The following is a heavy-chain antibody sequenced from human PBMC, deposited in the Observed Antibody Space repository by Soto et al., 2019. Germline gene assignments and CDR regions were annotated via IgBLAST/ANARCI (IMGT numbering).Heavy chain of an antibody. CDR1: GDSVSSNSAA. Sequence: SQTLSLTCAFSGDSVSSNSAAWNWIRQSPSRGLEWLGRTYYRSKWYNDYAVSVKSRITINPDTSKNQFSLQLNSVTPEDTAVYYCARVMLYCTNGVCYTGPSFDYWGQGTLVTVSS. D-gene: IGHD2-8*01. CDR2: TYYRSKWYN. V-gene: IGHV6-1*01. J-gene: IGHJ4*02. CDR3: ARVMLYCTNGVCYTGPSFDY.